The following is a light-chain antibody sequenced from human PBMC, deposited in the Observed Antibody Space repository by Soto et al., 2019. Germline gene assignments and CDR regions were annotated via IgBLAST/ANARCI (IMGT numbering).Light chain of an antibody. V-gene: IGKV3-15*01. CDR3: QQYNNWPPYT. J-gene: IGKJ2*01. Sequence: EIVMTQSPATLSVSPGERATLSCRASQSVSSNVAWYQQKPGQAPRLLIYGASTRATGIPARFSGSGSGTEFTLTISSLQSEDLAVYYCQQYNNWPPYTFGQGTKLEIK. CDR1: QSVSSN. CDR2: GAS.